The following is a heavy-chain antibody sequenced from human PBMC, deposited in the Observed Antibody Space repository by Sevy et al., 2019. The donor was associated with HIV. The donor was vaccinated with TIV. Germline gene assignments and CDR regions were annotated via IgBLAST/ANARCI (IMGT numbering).Heavy chain of an antibody. CDR3: ARQVRFSGVIINHFDY. V-gene: IGHV4-39*01. CDR2: IYYTGSS. Sequence: SETLSLTCTVSGDSIRSQSHYWAWIRQSPGKGLEWIASIYYTGSSYYNLSLMGRVTISVDTSKEQISLKLTSVTAADTAVYFCARQVRFSGVIINHFDYWGHGTLVTVSS. CDR1: GDSIRSQSHY. J-gene: IGHJ4*01. D-gene: IGHD3-3*01.